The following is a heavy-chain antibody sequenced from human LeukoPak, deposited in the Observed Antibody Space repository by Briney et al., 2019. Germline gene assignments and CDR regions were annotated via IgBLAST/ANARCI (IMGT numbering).Heavy chain of an antibody. CDR3: AKDSTGSYYYYMDV. J-gene: IGHJ6*03. Sequence: GGSLRLSRAASGFTFDDYAMHWVRQAPGKGLEWVSGISWNSGSIGYADSVKGRFTISRDNAKNSLYLQMNSLRAEDTALYYCAKDSTGSYYYYMDVWGKGTTVTVSS. CDR2: ISWNSGSI. D-gene: IGHD1-14*01. CDR1: GFTFDDYA. V-gene: IGHV3-9*01.